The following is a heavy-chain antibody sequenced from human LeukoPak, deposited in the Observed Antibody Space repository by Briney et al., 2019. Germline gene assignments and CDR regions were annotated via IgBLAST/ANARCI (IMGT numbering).Heavy chain of an antibody. Sequence: SVKVSCKASGGTFSSYAISWVRQAPGQGLEWMGRIIPIFGTANYAQKFQGRVTITTDESTSTAYMELSSLRSEDTAVYYCARDASCGGDCYQYFQHWGQGTLVTVSS. D-gene: IGHD2-21*02. CDR3: ARDASCGGDCYQYFQH. CDR2: IIPIFGTA. V-gene: IGHV1-69*05. CDR1: GGTFSSYA. J-gene: IGHJ1*01.